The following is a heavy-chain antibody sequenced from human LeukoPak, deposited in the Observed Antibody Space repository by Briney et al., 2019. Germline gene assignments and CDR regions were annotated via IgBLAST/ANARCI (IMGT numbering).Heavy chain of an antibody. Sequence: GGSLRLSCAASGFTFSSYAMSWVRQAPGRGLEWVSAISGSGGSTYYADSVKGRFTISRDNAKNSLYLQMNSLRAEDMALYYCAKDKGSSWYPYDAFDIWGQGTMATVSS. D-gene: IGHD6-13*01. J-gene: IGHJ3*02. CDR2: ISGSGGST. CDR3: AKDKGSSWYPYDAFDI. V-gene: IGHV3-23*01. CDR1: GFTFSSYA.